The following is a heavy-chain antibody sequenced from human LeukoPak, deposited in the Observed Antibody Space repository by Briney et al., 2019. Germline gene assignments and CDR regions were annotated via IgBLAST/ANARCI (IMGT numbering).Heavy chain of an antibody. V-gene: IGHV1-18*01. D-gene: IGHD3-22*01. CDR1: GCTIISYG. Sequence: ASVTVTCKASGCTIISYGIRWVRQPPGQGREWMGWISPYNGKTNYAHTLQGRLTINTDRSTNKDSMQQRGLSSDDGAIYYCPRDVEMYYDSSAFGDYWGQGTLVTVSS. J-gene: IGHJ4*02. CDR3: PRDVEMYYDSSAFGDY. CDR2: ISPYNGKT.